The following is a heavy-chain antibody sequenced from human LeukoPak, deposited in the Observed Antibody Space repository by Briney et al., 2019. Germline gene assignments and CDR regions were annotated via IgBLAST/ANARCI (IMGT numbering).Heavy chain of an antibody. D-gene: IGHD3-16*02. CDR3: ARQRKRDYVWGSYHGTLGY. V-gene: IGHV3-30*02. CDR1: GFTFSSYG. CDR2: IRYDGSNK. Sequence: PGGSLRLSCAASGFTFSSYGMHWVRQAPGKGLEWVAFIRYDGSNKYYADSVKGRFTISRDNSKNTLYLQMNSLRAEDTAVYYCARQRKRDYVWGSYHGTLGYWGQGTLVTVSS. J-gene: IGHJ4*02.